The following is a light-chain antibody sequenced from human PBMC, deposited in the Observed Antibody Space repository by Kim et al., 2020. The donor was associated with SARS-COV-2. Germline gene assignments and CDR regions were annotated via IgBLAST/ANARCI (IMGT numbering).Light chain of an antibody. V-gene: IGKV1-27*01. CDR2: AAS. J-gene: IGKJ3*01. CDR3: QKYNSAPPIT. CDR1: QGISNY. Sequence: SVGDTVTIACRASQGISNYLAWYQQKPGKVPTLLIYAASTLQSGVPSRFRGSGSGTDFTLTISSLQPEDVATYYCQKYNSAPPITFGPGTKVDIK.